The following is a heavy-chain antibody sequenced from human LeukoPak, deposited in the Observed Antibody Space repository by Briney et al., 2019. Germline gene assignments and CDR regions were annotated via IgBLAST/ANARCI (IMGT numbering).Heavy chain of an antibody. V-gene: IGHV1-69*04. Sequence: GASVKVSCKASGGTFSSYTISWVRQAPGQGLEWMGMIIPILGIANYAQKFQGSATITAEKSTRTSYMEPSGPASEDTAVYYRARDPWDYDILTGYYYYYYGMDVWGQGTTATVSS. CDR3: ARDPWDYDILTGYYYYYYGMDV. CDR1: GGTFSSYT. J-gene: IGHJ6*02. CDR2: IIPILGIA. D-gene: IGHD3-9*01.